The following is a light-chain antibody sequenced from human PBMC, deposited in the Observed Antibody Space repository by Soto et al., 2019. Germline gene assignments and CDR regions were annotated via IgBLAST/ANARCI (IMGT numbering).Light chain of an antibody. CDR3: QQYDNCPHT. CDR2: GAS. Sequence: DIVMTHSPATLSVSVGERATLSCRASQSVRNNLAWYQQKPGQAPKLLIYGASTMDSAIPARFSGSGSGTEFTLTISSLQSDDFAAYFCQQYDNCPHTFGQGTKVEIK. J-gene: IGKJ2*01. CDR1: QSVRNN. V-gene: IGKV3-15*01.